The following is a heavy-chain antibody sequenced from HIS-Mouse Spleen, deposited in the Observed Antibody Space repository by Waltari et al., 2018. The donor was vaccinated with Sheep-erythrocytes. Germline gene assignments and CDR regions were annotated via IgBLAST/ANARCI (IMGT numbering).Heavy chain of an antibody. D-gene: IGHD3-22*01. CDR1: GFSLSNARMG. J-gene: IGHJ3*02. CDR2: IFSNDEK. V-gene: IGHV2-26*01. CDR3: ARIKASYYDSSGYYAFDI. Sequence: QVTLKESGPVLVKPTETLTLTCTVSGFSLSNARMGLTWIRQPPGKALEWLAHIFSNDEKSYSTSLKSRLTISKDTSKSQVVLTMTNMDPVDTATYYCARIKASYYDSSGYYAFDIWGQGTMVTVSS.